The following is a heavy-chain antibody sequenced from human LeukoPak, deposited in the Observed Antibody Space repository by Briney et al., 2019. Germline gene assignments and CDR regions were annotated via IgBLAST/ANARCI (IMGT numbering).Heavy chain of an antibody. CDR1: GGSISSDRYS. CDR2: IYTSGST. V-gene: IGHV4-61*02. Sequence: SEALSLTCTVSGGSISSDRYSWSWLRQPAGKGLEWIGRIYTSGSTKYNPSLKSRFTVSADPSKTQFSLKLTSVTAADTAVYYCATRGDYSDTSGNSYDALDIWGQGTMVTVSS. D-gene: IGHD3-22*01. CDR3: ATRGDYSDTSGNSYDALDI. J-gene: IGHJ3*02.